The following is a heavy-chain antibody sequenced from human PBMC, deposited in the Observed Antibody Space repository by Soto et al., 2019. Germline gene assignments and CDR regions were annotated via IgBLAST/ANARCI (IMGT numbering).Heavy chain of an antibody. CDR3: ARGLDSSGWTIDY. V-gene: IGHV3-33*01. D-gene: IGHD6-19*01. Sequence: GGSLILSCAASGFTFSSYGMHWVRQAPGKGLEWVAVIWYDGSNKYYADSVKGRFTISRDNSKNTLYLQMNSLRAEDTAVYYCARGLDSSGWTIDYWGQGTLVTVSS. CDR2: IWYDGSNK. CDR1: GFTFSSYG. J-gene: IGHJ4*02.